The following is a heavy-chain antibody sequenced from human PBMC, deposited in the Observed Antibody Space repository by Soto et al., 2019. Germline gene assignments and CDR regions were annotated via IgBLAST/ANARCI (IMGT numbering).Heavy chain of an antibody. CDR3: ARDLTVTARYYYGMDV. Sequence: ASVKVSCKASGGTFSSYAISWVRQAPGQGLEWMGGIIPIFGTANYAQKFQGRITMTRDTSTSTVHMELSSLRSEDTALYYCARDLTVTARYYYGMDVWGQGTTVTVSS. CDR2: IIPIFGTA. J-gene: IGHJ6*02. D-gene: IGHD4-4*01. CDR1: GGTFSSYA. V-gene: IGHV1-69*05.